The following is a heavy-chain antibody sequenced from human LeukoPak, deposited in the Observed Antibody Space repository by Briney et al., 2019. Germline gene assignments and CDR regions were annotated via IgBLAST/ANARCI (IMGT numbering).Heavy chain of an antibody. CDR1: GYTFTSYY. CDR3: ARGRYDSSGSYSLFDY. D-gene: IGHD3-22*01. J-gene: IGHJ4*02. CDR2: INPNSGGT. V-gene: IGHV1-2*02. Sequence: ASVKVSCKASGYTFTSYYMHWVRQAPGQGLEWMGWINPNSGGTNYAQKFQGRVTMTRDTSISTAYMELSRLRSDDTAVYYCARGRYDSSGSYSLFDYWGQGTLVTVSS.